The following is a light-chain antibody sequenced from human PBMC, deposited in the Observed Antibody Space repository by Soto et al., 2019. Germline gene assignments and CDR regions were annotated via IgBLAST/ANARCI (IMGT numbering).Light chain of an antibody. CDR2: DAS. Sequence: DIQMKQSPSTLSASVGDRFTITYRASQSISSWLAWYQQKPGKAPKILIYDASSLESGVPSMFSSSGAGTVCTRTISSLQHDDVATSDCQQYYSYTGTFCQGTKVDI. V-gene: IGKV1-5*01. CDR1: QSISSW. J-gene: IGKJ1*01. CDR3: QQYYSYTGT.